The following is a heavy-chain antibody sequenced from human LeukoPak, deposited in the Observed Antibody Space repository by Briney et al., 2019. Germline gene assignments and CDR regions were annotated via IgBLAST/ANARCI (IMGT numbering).Heavy chain of an antibody. CDR3: AKEGRITIFGVVLNYYYYYGMDV. Sequence: QPGGSLRLSCAASGFTFSSYWMHWVRQAPGKGLEWVAVISYDGSNKYYADSVKGRFTISRDNSKNTLYLQMNSLRAEDTAVYYCAKEGRITIFGVVLNYYYYYGMDVWGQGTTVTVSS. CDR1: GFTFSSYW. CDR2: ISYDGSNK. V-gene: IGHV3-30*18. D-gene: IGHD3-3*01. J-gene: IGHJ6*02.